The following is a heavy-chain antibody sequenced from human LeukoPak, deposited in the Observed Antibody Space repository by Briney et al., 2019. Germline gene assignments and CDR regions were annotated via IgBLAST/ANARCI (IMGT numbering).Heavy chain of an antibody. CDR2: ISGSGGST. V-gene: IGHV3-23*01. CDR1: GFTFSSYA. CDR3: AKDGGYSYGAFDY. D-gene: IGHD5-18*01. J-gene: IGHJ4*02. Sequence: GGSLRLTCAASGFTFSSYAMSWVRHAPGKGLEWVSAISGSGGSTYYADSVKGRFTISRDNSKNTLYLQMNSLRAEDTAVYYCAKDGGYSYGAFDYWGQGTLVTVSS.